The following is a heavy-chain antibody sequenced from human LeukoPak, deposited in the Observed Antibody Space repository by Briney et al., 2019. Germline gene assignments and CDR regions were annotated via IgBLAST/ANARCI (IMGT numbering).Heavy chain of an antibody. Sequence: GGSLRLSCAASGFTFTSYSMNWVRQAPGKGLEWVSVIYSGGSTYYADSVKGRFTISRDNSKNTLYLQVNSLRAEDTAVYYCARGLRYFDYWGQGTLVTVSS. CDR1: GFTFTSYS. CDR3: ARGLRYFDY. J-gene: IGHJ4*02. CDR2: IYSGGST. D-gene: IGHD3-16*01. V-gene: IGHV3-53*01.